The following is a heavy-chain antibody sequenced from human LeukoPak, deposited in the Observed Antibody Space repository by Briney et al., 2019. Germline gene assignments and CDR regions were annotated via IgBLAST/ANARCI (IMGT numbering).Heavy chain of an antibody. CDR1: GFTFSSYG. CDR3: ARDEPPAYYYGSGSLFDY. Sequence: SGGSLRLSCAASGFTFSSYGMHWVRQAPGKGLEWVAVIWYDGSNKYYADSVKGRFTISRDNSKNTLYLQMNSLRAEDTAVYYCARDEPPAYYYGSGSLFDYWGQGTLVT. V-gene: IGHV3-33*01. J-gene: IGHJ4*02. CDR2: IWYDGSNK. D-gene: IGHD3-10*01.